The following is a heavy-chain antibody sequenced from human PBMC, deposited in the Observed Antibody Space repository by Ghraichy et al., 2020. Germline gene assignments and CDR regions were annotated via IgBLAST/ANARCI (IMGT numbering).Heavy chain of an antibody. CDR1: GDSVSSNRAS. Sequence: SQTLSLTCAISGDSVSSNRASWNRIRQSPSRGLEWLGKTKYRSKWENDYAASVKGRIMINPDTSKNQFSLQVNSVTPEDTAVYYCARASHWSFDYWGQGILVTVSS. CDR3: ARASHWSFDY. V-gene: IGHV6-1*01. D-gene: IGHD2-8*02. CDR2: TKYRSKWEN. J-gene: IGHJ4*02.